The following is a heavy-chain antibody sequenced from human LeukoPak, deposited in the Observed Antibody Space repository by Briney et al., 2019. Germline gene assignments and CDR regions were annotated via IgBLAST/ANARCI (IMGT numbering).Heavy chain of an antibody. J-gene: IGHJ4*02. V-gene: IGHV4-31*11. CDR3: ARHGPSGTMVRGRPHYYFDY. D-gene: IGHD3-10*01. CDR1: GGSISSGGYS. Sequence: SETLSLTCAGSGGSISSGGYSWSWIRQPPGKGLEWIGYIYYSGSTYYNPSLKSRVTISVDTSKNQFSLKLSSVTAADTAVYYCARHGPSGTMVRGRPHYYFDYWGQGTLVTVSS. CDR2: IYYSGST.